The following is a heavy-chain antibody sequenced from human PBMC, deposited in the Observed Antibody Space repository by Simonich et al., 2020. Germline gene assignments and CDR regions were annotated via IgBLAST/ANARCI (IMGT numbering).Heavy chain of an antibody. CDR2: INAHNGKT. D-gene: IGHD2-15*01. Sequence: QVQLVQSGAEVKKPGASVKVSCKASGYTFTSYGISWVRQAPGQGLEWMGGINAHNGKTTQAQKLQGRVTRTKDTATSPAYMELRSLGSDDPAVYYCARASRGTWWYYYFDYWGQGTLVTVSS. V-gene: IGHV1-18*01. CDR3: ARASRGTWWYYYFDY. J-gene: IGHJ4*02. CDR1: GYTFTSYG.